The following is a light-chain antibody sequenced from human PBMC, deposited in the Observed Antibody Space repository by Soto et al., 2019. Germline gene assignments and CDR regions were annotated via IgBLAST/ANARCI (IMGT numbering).Light chain of an antibody. CDR3: SSYTSSSTLEGYV. Sequence: QSVLTQPASLSGSPGQSITISCTGTSSDVGGYNYVSWYQQHPGKAPKLMIYEVSNRPSGVSNRFSGSKSGNTASLTISGLQAEDEADYYCSSYTSSSTLEGYVFGTGTKVTVL. V-gene: IGLV2-14*01. J-gene: IGLJ1*01. CDR1: SSDVGGYNY. CDR2: EVS.